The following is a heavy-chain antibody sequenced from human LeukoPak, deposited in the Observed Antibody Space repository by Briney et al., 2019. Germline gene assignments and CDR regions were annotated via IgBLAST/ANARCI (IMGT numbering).Heavy chain of an antibody. CDR1: GGTFSSYA. J-gene: IGHJ6*02. V-gene: IGHV1-69*01. CDR3: AREGMDFSGSYPSYYGMDV. Sequence: ASVKVSCKASGGTFSSYAISWVRQAPGQGLEWMGGIIPIFGTANYAQKFQGRVTITADESTSTAYMELSSLRSEDTAVYYCAREGMDFSGSYPSYYGMDVWGQGTTVTVSS. D-gene: IGHD3-10*01. CDR2: IIPIFGTA.